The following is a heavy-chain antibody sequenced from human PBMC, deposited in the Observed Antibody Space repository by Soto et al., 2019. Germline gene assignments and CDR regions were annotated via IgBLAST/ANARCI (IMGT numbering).Heavy chain of an antibody. CDR2: IYYSGST. D-gene: IGHD2-2*01. V-gene: IGHV4-30-4*01. CDR3: AREFRSCRSTSCFSGNWFDP. J-gene: IGHJ5*02. CDR1: GGSISSGDYY. Sequence: SETLSLTCTVSGGSISSGDYYWSWIRQPPGKGLEWIGYIYYSGSTYYNPSLKSRVTISVDTSKNQFSLKLSSVTAADTAVYYCAREFRSCRSTSCFSGNWFDPWGQGTLVTVSS.